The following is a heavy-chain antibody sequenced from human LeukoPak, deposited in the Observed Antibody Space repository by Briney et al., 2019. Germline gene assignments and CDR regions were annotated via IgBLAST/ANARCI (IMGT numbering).Heavy chain of an antibody. CDR2: ISSSDTTI. Sequence: PGGSLRLSCAASGFSLRSYEMNWVRQAPGKGLEWVSYISSSDTTIYYADSVKGRFTISRDNAENSLYLQMNSLRAEDTAVYYCARVDYDSSGYYYVGYWGQGTLVTVSS. CDR1: GFSLRSYE. CDR3: ARVDYDSSGYYYVGY. J-gene: IGHJ4*02. D-gene: IGHD3-22*01. V-gene: IGHV3-48*03.